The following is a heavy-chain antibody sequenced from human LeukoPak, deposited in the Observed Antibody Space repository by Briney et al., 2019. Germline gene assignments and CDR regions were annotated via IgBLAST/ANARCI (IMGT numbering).Heavy chain of an antibody. J-gene: IGHJ4*02. Sequence: SVKVFCKASGDTFSSYAISGVRQAPGQGLEWMGRIIPILGIANYAQKFQGRVTITADKSTSTAYMELSSLRSEDTAVYYCAREGGSRVIDYWGQGTLVAVSS. CDR3: AREGGSRVIDY. CDR1: GDTFSSYA. V-gene: IGHV1-69*04. CDR2: IIPILGIA. D-gene: IGHD1-26*01.